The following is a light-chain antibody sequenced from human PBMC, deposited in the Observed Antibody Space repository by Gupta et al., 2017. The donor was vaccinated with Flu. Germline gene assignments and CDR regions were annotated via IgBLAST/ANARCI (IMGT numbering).Light chain of an antibody. CDR1: QGISNW. V-gene: IGKV1-12*01. Sequence: DIQMTQSPSSVPASVGDRVTITCRASQGISNWLAWYQQRPGKAPNLLIYDASNLQSGVPSRFSGSRSGTEFSLTISRLQPEDFATYYCQQTNSFPLTFGGGTKVEIK. J-gene: IGKJ4*01. CDR3: QQTNSFPLT. CDR2: DAS.